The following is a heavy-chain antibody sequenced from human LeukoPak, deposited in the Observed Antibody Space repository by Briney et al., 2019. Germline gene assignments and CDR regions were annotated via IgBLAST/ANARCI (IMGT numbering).Heavy chain of an antibody. CDR3: ARASPLGLNWFDP. Sequence: SETLSLTCAVYGGSFSGYYWSWIRQPPGKGLEWIGEINHSGSTNYNPSLKSRVTISVDTSKNQFSLRLSSVTAADTAVYYCARASPLGLNWFDPWGQGTLVTVSS. CDR2: INHSGST. CDR1: GGSFSGYY. J-gene: IGHJ5*02. V-gene: IGHV4-34*01. D-gene: IGHD3/OR15-3a*01.